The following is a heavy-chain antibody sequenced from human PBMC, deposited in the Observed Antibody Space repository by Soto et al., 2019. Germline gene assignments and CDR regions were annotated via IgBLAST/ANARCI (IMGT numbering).Heavy chain of an antibody. Sequence: QITLKESGHALVKPTETLTLTCSFSGFSLSASGAGVGWIRQPPGKALELLALIYWDGGERYSPSLKSRLTVTKDTPINHVVLTLTNVDPGDTGSYYCAHGTYGGSGYYSDSWGQGTRVTFSS. CDR2: IYWDGGE. V-gene: IGHV2-5*02. CDR1: GFSLSASGAG. J-gene: IGHJ4*02. CDR3: AHGTYGGSGYYSDS. D-gene: IGHD6-19*01.